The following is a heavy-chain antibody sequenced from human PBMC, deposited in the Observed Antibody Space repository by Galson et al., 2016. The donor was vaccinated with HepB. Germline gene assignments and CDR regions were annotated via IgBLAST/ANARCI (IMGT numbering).Heavy chain of an antibody. D-gene: IGHD1-14*01. CDR3: ARDLWGDCRTTTCSHLDS. Sequence: SLRLSCAASGFTFSRFGMHWVRQAPVKGLESVAVIWFDGRDAYYEDSVKGRYTISKDNSNNMLYLQMNSLGVEDTAVYYCARDLWGDCRTTTCSHLDSWGQGTLVTVSS. J-gene: IGHJ4*02. V-gene: IGHV3-33*01. CDR1: GFTFSRFG. CDR2: IWFDGRDA.